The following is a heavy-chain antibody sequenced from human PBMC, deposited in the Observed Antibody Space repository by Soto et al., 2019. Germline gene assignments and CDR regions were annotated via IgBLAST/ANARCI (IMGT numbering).Heavy chain of an antibody. D-gene: IGHD3-16*01. J-gene: IGHJ4*02. Sequence: GGSLRLSCAASGFTFSTSAMTWVRQAPGKGLEWVANIKEDGSEKYYADSVKGRFTISRDNSKNSLYLQMNSLRAEDTDVYYCAREGEPVSTFDYWGQGTLVTVSS. CDR2: IKEDGSEK. V-gene: IGHV3-7*05. CDR1: GFTFSTSA. CDR3: AREGEPVSTFDY.